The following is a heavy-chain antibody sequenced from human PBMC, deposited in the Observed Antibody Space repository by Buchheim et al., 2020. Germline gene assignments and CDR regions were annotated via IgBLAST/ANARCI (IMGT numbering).Heavy chain of an antibody. V-gene: IGHV1-24*01. CDR2: FDPEDGKI. J-gene: IGHJ4*02. D-gene: IGHD3-3*01. Sequence: VLLVQSGAEVKKPGASAKVSCKVSGYSLTELSIDWVRQAPGKGLEWMGGFDPEDGKIIYTQKFQDRLSMTEDKSTDKDYMELGSLRSEDTAVYYCATRTIFGENVLDFWGQGTL. CDR1: GYSLTELS. CDR3: ATRTIFGENVLDF.